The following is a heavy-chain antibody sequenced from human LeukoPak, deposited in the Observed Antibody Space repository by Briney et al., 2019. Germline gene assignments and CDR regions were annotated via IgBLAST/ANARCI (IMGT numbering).Heavy chain of an antibody. CDR1: GGSISSYY. V-gene: IGHV4-59*01. D-gene: IGHD3-10*01. Sequence: SETLSLTCTVSGGSISSYYWSWIRQPPGKGLEWIGYIYYSGYTNYSPSLKSRVTISVDTSKNQFSLKLSSVTAADTAVYYCARGGSYGSGSYYFAQGPPFDIWGQGTMVTVSS. CDR3: ARGGSYGSGSYYFAQGPPFDI. J-gene: IGHJ3*02. CDR2: IYYSGYT.